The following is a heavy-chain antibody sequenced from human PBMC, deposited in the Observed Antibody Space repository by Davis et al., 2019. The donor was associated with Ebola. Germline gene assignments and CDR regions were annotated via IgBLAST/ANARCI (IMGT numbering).Heavy chain of an antibody. D-gene: IGHD5-18*01. J-gene: IGHJ6*04. CDR2: ISGSGGTT. Sequence: GESLKISCADSAITFSSYAMTWVRQAPGKGLEWVSAISGSGGTTYYAGSVKGRFTVSRDNSKKTMYLQMNSLRAEDTAVYYCARFRGYSYGKGYYGMDVWGKGTTVTVSS. V-gene: IGHV3-23*01. CDR1: AITFSSYA. CDR3: ARFRGYSYGKGYYGMDV.